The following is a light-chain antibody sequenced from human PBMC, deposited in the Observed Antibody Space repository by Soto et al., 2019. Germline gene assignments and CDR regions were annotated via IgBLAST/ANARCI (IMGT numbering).Light chain of an antibody. CDR2: KAS. V-gene: IGKV1-5*03. CDR1: QSISSW. Sequence: DIQMTQSPSTLSASVGDRVTITCRASQSISSWLAWYQQKPGKAPKLLIYKASSLESGVPSRFRGGGAVTEFTLTISSLQPDDFATYYCQQYNSYPYTFGQGTKLDIK. CDR3: QQYNSYPYT. J-gene: IGKJ2*01.